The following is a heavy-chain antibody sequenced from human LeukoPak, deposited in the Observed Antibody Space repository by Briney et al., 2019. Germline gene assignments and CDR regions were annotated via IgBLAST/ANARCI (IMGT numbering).Heavy chain of an antibody. Sequence: SETLSLTCTVSGGSISSYYWSWIRQPPGKGLEWIGYIYYSGSTNYNPSLKSRVTMSVDTSKNQFSLKLSSVTAADTAVYYCARGISLDARDYWGQGTLVTVSS. CDR1: GGSISSYY. CDR3: ARGISLDARDY. D-gene: IGHD3-16*02. CDR2: IYYSGST. V-gene: IGHV4-59*01. J-gene: IGHJ4*02.